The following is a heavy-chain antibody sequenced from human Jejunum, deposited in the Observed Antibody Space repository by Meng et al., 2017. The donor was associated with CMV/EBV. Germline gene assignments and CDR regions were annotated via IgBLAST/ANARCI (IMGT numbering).Heavy chain of an antibody. D-gene: IGHD3-22*01. V-gene: IGHV3-23*01. CDR2: ISGATDDT. CDR3: AKEKSLEGSGYDSRVMDV. J-gene: IGHJ6*02. CDR1: SDYA. Sequence: SDYARGGVRQAPEEGLEWVSAISGATDDTQYTGSVKGQFTIPRDRSKNTVYLQMNSLRAEDTAVYYCAKEKSLEGSGYDSRVMDVWGPGTTVTVSS.